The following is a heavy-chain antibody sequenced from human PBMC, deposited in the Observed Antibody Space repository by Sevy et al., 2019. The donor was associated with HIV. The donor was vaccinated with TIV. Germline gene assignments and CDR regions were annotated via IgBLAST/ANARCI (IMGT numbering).Heavy chain of an antibody. CDR3: ARAFYCSGGSCWMYFDY. V-gene: IGHV1-18*01. J-gene: IGHJ4*02. Sequence: ASVKVSCKASGYTFTSYGIGWVRQAPGQGLEWMGWISAYNGNTNYAQNLQGRVTMTTDTSTSTAYMELRSLKSDDTAVYYWARAFYCSGGSCWMYFDYWGQGTLVTVSS. CDR2: ISAYNGNT. CDR1: GYTFTSYG. D-gene: IGHD2-15*01.